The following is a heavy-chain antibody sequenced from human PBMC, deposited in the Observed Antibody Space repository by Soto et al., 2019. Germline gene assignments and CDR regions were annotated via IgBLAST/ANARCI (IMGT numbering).Heavy chain of an antibody. D-gene: IGHD2-8*01. CDR3: SKDRRGGRAVLDS. Sequence: HPGGSLRLSCAASGFSFSNYGMHWVRQAPGKGLEWVAVISYDGSSKYHADSVKGRFTISRDNSKNTLHLQMNSLRAEDTAVYYCSKDRRGGRAVLDSWGQGTPATVSS. CDR2: ISYDGSSK. J-gene: IGHJ4*02. CDR1: GFSFSNYG. V-gene: IGHV3-30*18.